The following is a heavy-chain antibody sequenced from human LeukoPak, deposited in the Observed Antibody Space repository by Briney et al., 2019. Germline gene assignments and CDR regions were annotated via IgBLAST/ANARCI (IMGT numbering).Heavy chain of an antibody. CDR1: GFTVSDYC. V-gene: IGHV3-11*04. D-gene: IGHD4-17*01. CDR3: ASRPTMTDPGDY. CDR2: ISSSGTAI. J-gene: IGHJ4*02. Sequence: GGSLRLSCAASGFTVSDYCMTWIRQAPGKGLEWVSYISSSGTAIYYADPVKGRFTISRDNAKNSLYLQMNSLRAEDTAVYYCASRPTMTDPGDYWGQGTLVTVSS.